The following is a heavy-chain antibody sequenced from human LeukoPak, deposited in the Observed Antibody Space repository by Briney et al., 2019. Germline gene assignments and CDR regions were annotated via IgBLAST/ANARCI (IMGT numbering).Heavy chain of an antibody. CDR1: GYSFTTYW. J-gene: IGHJ4*02. D-gene: IGHD6-19*01. CDR2: IYPGDSDA. CDR3: ARLLEGVAGTWGY. Sequence: GESLKISCKGSGYSFTTYWIAWVRQMSGKGPEWMGAIYPGDSDARYSPSFQGQVTISVDKSISTAYLQWSSLKASDTAMYYCARLLEGVAGTWGYWGQGTLVTVS. V-gene: IGHV5-51*01.